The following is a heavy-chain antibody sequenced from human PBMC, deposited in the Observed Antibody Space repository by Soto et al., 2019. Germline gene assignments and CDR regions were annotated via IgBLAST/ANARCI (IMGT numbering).Heavy chain of an antibody. J-gene: IGHJ4*02. D-gene: IGHD6-19*01. CDR1: GFTFSTFW. CDR3: SGSSGWRNDY. Sequence: EVQLVEAGGDLVQPGGSLRLSCVGSGFTFSTFWMTWVRQAPGKGLEWVANIKQDGSEELYADSVKGRFTISRDNAKNSLFPQMTSLRAEDTAMYYCSGSSGWRNDYWGQGTLVTVSS. V-gene: IGHV3-7*01. CDR2: IKQDGSEE.